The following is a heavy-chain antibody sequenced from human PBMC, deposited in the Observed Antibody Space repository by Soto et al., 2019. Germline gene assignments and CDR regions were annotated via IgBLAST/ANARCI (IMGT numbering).Heavy chain of an antibody. V-gene: IGHV1-18*01. D-gene: IGHD1-1*01. CDR1: GYGFTTYG. J-gene: IGHJ4*02. Sequence: QVHLVQSGAEVKKPGASVKVSCKGSGYGFTTYGITWVRQAPGQGLEWMAWIRAHNCNTNYAQKLQGRVTVTRDTSTSTAYMELRSLRSDGTAVYYCARGRYGDYWGQGALVTVSS. CDR3: ARGRYGDY. CDR2: IRAHNCNT.